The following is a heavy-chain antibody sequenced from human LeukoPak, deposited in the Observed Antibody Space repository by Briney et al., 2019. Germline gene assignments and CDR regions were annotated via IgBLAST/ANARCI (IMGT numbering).Heavy chain of an antibody. J-gene: IGHJ4*02. CDR1: GFTFSDYY. CDR3: ARDHPTDYDSSGYYKY. Sequence: KAGGSLRLSCAASGFTFSDYYMSWIRQAPGKGLEWVSYISSSGSTIYYADSVKGRFTISRDNAKNSLYLQMNSLRAEDTGVYYCARDHPTDYDSSGYYKYWGQGTLVTVSS. V-gene: IGHV3-11*01. D-gene: IGHD3-22*01. CDR2: ISSSGSTI.